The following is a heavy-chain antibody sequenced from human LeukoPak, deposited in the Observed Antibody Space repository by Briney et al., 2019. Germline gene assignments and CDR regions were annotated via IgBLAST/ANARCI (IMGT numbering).Heavy chain of an antibody. Sequence: ASVKVSCKASGYTFTNYGITWVRQAPGQGLEWMGWISAYNGHTNYAQTLQGRVTMTTDTSTSTAYMELRSLRSDDTAVYYCARWGYYDRSGFLYWGQGTLVTVSS. J-gene: IGHJ4*02. V-gene: IGHV1-18*01. CDR2: ISAYNGHT. CDR3: ARWGYYDRSGFLY. D-gene: IGHD3-22*01. CDR1: GYTFTNYG.